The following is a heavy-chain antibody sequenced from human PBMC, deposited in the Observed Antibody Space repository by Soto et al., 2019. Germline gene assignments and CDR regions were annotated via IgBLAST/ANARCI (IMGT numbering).Heavy chain of an antibody. CDR2: INPNSGGT. CDR3: ARVSGGYSGYDSTFSGPFDP. J-gene: IGHJ5*02. D-gene: IGHD5-12*01. Sequence: ASVKVSCKASGGTFSSYAISWVRQAPGQGLEWVGWINPNSGGTNYAQKFQGWVTMTRDTSISTAYMELSRLRSDDTAVYYCARVSGGYSGYDSTFSGPFDPWGQGTLVTVSS. CDR1: GGTFSSYA. V-gene: IGHV1-2*04.